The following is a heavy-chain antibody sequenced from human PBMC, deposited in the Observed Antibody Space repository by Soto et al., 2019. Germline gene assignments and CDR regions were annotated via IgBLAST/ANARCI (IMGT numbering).Heavy chain of an antibody. V-gene: IGHV3-30-3*01. J-gene: IGHJ6*02. Sequence: PGGSLRLSCAASGFTFSSYAMHWVRQAPGKGLEWVAVISYDGSNKYYADSVKGRFTISRDNSKNTLYPQMNSLRAEDTAVYYCARFIVVVTANVWGQGTTVTVSS. D-gene: IGHD2-21*02. CDR3: ARFIVVVTANV. CDR1: GFTFSSYA. CDR2: ISYDGSNK.